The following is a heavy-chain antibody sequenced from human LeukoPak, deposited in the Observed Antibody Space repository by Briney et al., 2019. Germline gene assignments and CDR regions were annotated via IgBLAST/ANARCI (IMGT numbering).Heavy chain of an antibody. V-gene: IGHV3-66*02. D-gene: IGHD6-13*01. CDR1: GFTVSSNY. CDR3: ARDLVAAAGTPGFDP. CDR2: IYSGGST. J-gene: IGHJ5*02. Sequence: GGSLRLSCAASGFTVSSNYMNWVRQAPGKGLDWVSLIYSGGSTFYADSVKGRFTISRDNSKNTLYLQMSSLRAEDTAVHYCARDLVAAAGTPGFDPWGQGTLVTVSS.